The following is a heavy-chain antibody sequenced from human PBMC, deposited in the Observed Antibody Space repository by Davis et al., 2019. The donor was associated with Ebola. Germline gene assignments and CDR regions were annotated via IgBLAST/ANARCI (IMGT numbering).Heavy chain of an antibody. J-gene: IGHJ4*02. CDR3: ASHPTYYYDSSGYNDDY. V-gene: IGHV4-59*01. D-gene: IGHD3-22*01. Sequence: SETLSLTCTVSGGSISSYYWSWIRQPPGKGLEWIGYIYYSGSTNYNPSLKSRVTISVDTSKNQFSLKLSSVTAADTAVYYCASHPTYYYDSSGYNDDYWGQGTLVTVSS. CDR2: IYYSGST. CDR1: GGSISSYY.